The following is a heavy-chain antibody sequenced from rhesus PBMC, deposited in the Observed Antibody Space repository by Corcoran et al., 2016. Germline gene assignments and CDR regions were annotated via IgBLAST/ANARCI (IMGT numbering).Heavy chain of an antibody. CDR1: GYSISSGYY. J-gene: IGHJ4*01. D-gene: IGHD6-25*01. Sequence: QVQLQESGPGLVKPSETLSLTCAVSGYSISSGYYWGWIRQPPGKGLEYIGYISGSSWTNYYNPSLKSLGTISKDTSKNQFSLTLSSVTAADTAVYYCARHRGGSDLDCWGQGVLVTVSS. CDR3: ARHRGGSDLDC. CDR2: ISGSSWTN. V-gene: IGHV4-99*01.